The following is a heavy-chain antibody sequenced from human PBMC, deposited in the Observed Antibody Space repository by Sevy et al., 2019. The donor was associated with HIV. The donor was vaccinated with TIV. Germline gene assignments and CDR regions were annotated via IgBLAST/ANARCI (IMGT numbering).Heavy chain of an antibody. CDR2: TYSRSKWYY. J-gene: IGHJ4*02. Sequence: QSQTLSLTCAISGDSVSTNIAAWNWIRQSPSRGLEWLGRTYSRSKWYYDYAVSVKSRITVNADTSKNQFSLQLNSVTPEDTAVYYCARDQGWGYDSWGQGTLVTVSS. CDR1: GDSVSTNIAA. V-gene: IGHV6-1*01. CDR3: ARDQGWGYDS. D-gene: IGHD7-27*01.